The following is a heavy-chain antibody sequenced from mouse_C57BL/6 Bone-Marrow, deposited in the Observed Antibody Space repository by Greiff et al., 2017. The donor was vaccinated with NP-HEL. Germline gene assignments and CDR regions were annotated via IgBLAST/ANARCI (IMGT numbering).Heavy chain of an antibody. Sequence: VKLQESGAELVKPGASVKISCKASGYAFSSYWMNWVKERPGKGLEWIGKIYPGDGDTKYNGKFKGKATLTADKSSSTAYLQVSSLTSEDSAVYFCARGDYGSNRFGYARDYWGQGTSVTVSS. CDR1: GYAFSSYW. D-gene: IGHD1-1*01. V-gene: IGHV1-80*01. CDR3: ARGDYGSNRFGYARDY. J-gene: IGHJ4*01. CDR2: IYPGDGDT.